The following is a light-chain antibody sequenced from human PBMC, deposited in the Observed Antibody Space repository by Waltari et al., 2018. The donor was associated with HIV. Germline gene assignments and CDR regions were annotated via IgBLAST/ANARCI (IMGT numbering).Light chain of an antibody. CDR1: SSHIGAGYD. CDR3: QSYDSSLSGSV. CDR2: GNS. Sequence: QSVLTQPPSVSGAPGQRVTISCTGSSSHIGAGYDVPWYQQLPGTAPKLLSYGNSNRPSGVPDRFSGSKSGTSASLAITGLQAEDEADYYCQSYDSSLSGSVFGGGTKLTVL. V-gene: IGLV1-40*01. J-gene: IGLJ3*02.